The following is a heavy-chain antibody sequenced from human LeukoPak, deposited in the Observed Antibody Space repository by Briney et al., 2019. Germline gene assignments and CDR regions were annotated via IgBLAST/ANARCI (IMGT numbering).Heavy chain of an antibody. Sequence: PGGSLRLSCAASGFTFSSYSMNWVRQAPGKGLEWVSSISSSSSYIYYADSVKGRFTISRDNAKNSLYLQMNSLRAEDTAVYYCARDSQDDYGDYVGFLGPNWFDPWGQGTLVTVSS. D-gene: IGHD4-17*01. CDR2: ISSSSSYI. CDR1: GFTFSSYS. V-gene: IGHV3-21*01. J-gene: IGHJ5*02. CDR3: ARDSQDDYGDYVGFLGPNWFDP.